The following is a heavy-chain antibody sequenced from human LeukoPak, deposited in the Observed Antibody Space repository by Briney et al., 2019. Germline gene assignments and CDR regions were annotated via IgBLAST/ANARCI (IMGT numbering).Heavy chain of an antibody. CDR1: GGSISSNSYY. J-gene: IGHJ5*02. CDR3: ARGSKMLGYNWFDP. V-gene: IGHV4-39*01. CDR2: MYYNGST. Sequence: PSETLSLTCTVSGGSISSNSYYWGWIRQPPGKGLEWIGSMYYNGSTRYNPSLKSRVTIYVDTSKNQFSLKLSSVTAADTAVYYCARGSKMLGYNWFDPWGQGTLVTVSS. D-gene: IGHD1-26*01.